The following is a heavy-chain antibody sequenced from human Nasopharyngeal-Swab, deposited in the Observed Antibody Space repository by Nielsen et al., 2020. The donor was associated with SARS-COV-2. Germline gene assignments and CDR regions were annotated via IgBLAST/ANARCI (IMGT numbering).Heavy chain of an antibody. Sequence: GESLKISCKGSGYSSTSYWISWVRQMPGKGLEWMGRIDPSDSYTNYSPSFQGHVTISADKSISTAYLQWSSLKASDTAMYYCARRYSSSWRYWGQGTLVTVSS. V-gene: IGHV5-10-1*01. CDR1: GYSSTSYW. D-gene: IGHD6-13*01. J-gene: IGHJ4*02. CDR3: ARRYSSSWRY. CDR2: IDPSDSYT.